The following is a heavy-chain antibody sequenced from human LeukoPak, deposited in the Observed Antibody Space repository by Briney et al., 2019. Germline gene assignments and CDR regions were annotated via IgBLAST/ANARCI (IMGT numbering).Heavy chain of an antibody. D-gene: IGHD6-19*01. CDR2: IYPSGST. Sequence: PSQTLSLTWTVSGASIISGSYYWSWIRQPAGKGLEWIGRIYPSGSTNYNPSLKSRVTISVDTSKNQFSLKLNSVTAADTAVYYCARSTGSSGWRYFDYWGQGTLVTVSS. J-gene: IGHJ4*02. CDR1: GASIISGSYY. V-gene: IGHV4-61*02. CDR3: ARSTGSSGWRYFDY.